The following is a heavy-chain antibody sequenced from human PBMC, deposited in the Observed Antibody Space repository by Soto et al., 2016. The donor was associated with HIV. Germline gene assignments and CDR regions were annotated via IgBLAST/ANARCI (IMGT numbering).Heavy chain of an antibody. CDR3: ARVHITMVEGIDY. V-gene: IGHV1-2*02. Sequence: QVQLVQSGAEVKKPGASVKVSCKASGYTFSDYYIHWVRQAPGQGLEWMGWINPNRGATSYAQKFQDRVTMTRDTSISTAFMELSRVRSDDTAVYYCARVHITMVEGIDYWGQGTLVTVPS. CDR2: INPNRGAT. D-gene: IGHD3-10*01. CDR1: GYTFSDYY. J-gene: IGHJ4*02.